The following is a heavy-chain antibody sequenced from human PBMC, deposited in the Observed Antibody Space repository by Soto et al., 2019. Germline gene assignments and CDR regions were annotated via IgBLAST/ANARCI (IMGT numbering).Heavy chain of an antibody. CDR3: AREVQVHTPAFVY. V-gene: IGHV1-69*19. D-gene: IGHD3-10*01. CDR2: ISPMFGAA. J-gene: IGHJ4*02. CDR1: GGTFNTYA. Sequence: QVQLVQSGAEMKKPGSSVKVSCQSSGGTFNTYAMNWVRQAPGQGPEWMGDISPMFGAANYAPKVQGRVTMIAAESTRTSYMQLSSWTSEYTALFFCAREVQVHTPAFVYWGQGTLVTVSS.